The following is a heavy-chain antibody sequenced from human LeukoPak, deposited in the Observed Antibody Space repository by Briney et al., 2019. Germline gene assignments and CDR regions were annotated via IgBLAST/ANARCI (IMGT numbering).Heavy chain of an antibody. Sequence: GGSLRLSCAASGFTFNFYAMSWVRQAPGKGLEWVSGISGSGDNTYYADSVKGRFTISRDNSKNTLYLQMNSRRAEDTAVYYCAKYENSWYERGYFDYWGQGTLVTVSS. CDR3: AKYENSWYERGYFDY. CDR2: ISGSGDNT. V-gene: IGHV3-23*01. CDR1: GFTFNFYA. J-gene: IGHJ4*02. D-gene: IGHD6-13*01.